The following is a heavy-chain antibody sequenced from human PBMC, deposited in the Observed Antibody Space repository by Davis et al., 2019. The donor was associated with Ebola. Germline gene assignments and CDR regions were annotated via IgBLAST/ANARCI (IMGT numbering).Heavy chain of an antibody. CDR1: GNTFTDYN. J-gene: IGHJ4*02. V-gene: IGHV1-2*06. CDR2: VILKSGAT. Sequence: ASVQVSCKVSGNTFTDYNVHWMRQAPGQGLEWLGRVILKSGATNYAQKFQGRVTMTRDTSISTVYMELSSLRYDDTADYYCARGHNYAHEYWGQGTLVTVSS. CDR3: ARGHNYAHEY. D-gene: IGHD4-11*01.